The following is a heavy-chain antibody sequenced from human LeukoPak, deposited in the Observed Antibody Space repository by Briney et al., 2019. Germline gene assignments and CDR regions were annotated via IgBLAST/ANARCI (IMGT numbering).Heavy chain of an antibody. CDR1: GFTFSSYG. CDR2: ISYDGSNK. V-gene: IGHV3-30*18. J-gene: IGHJ4*02. Sequence: GRSLRLSCAASGFTFSSYGMHWVRQAPGKGLEWVAVISYDGSNKYYADSVKGRFTISRDNSKNTLYLQMNSLRAEDTAVYYCGKAAMKTGGGIDNWGQETLV. D-gene: IGHD2-2*01. CDR3: GKAAMKTGGGIDN.